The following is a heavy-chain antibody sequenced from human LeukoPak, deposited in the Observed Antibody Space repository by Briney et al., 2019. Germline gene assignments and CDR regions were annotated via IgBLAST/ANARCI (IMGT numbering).Heavy chain of an antibody. CDR2: IKEDGSEG. D-gene: IGHD5-12*01. Sequence: PGGSLRLSCAASGFTFTNNFMSWVRQVPGKGLEWVANIKEDGSEGYYADSVKGRFTVSRDNSKNTLYLQMKSLRAEDTAVYYCAKGGGYEAQYYYYYLDVWGKGTTVTISS. V-gene: IGHV3-7*01. CDR1: GFTFTNNF. CDR3: AKGGGYEAQYYYYYLDV. J-gene: IGHJ6*03.